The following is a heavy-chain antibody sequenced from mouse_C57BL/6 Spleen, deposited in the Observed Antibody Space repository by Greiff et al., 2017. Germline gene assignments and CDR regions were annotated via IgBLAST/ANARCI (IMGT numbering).Heavy chain of an antibody. J-gene: IGHJ2*01. D-gene: IGHD2-12*01. V-gene: IGHV1-82*01. CDR1: GYAFSSSW. CDR3: ARYSEDY. CDR2: IYPGDGDT. Sequence: QVQLQQPGPELVKPGASVKISCKASGYAFSSSWMNWVKQRPGKGLEWIGRIYPGDGDTNYNGKFKGKATLTADKSSSTAYMQLSSLTSEDSAVYFCARYSEDYWGQGTTLTVSS.